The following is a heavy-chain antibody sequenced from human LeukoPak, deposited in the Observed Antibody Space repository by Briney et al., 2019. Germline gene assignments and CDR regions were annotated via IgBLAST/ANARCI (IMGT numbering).Heavy chain of an antibody. J-gene: IGHJ3*02. CDR2: INSGSSHI. CDR3: ARDFKGIHDAFDI. Sequence: GGSLRLSCAASGFTFSTYTINWVRQAPGKGLEWVSSINSGSSHIYYADLVKGRFTISRDNAKNSLFLQMNSLRADDTAVYYCARDFKGIHDAFDIWGQGTEVTVSS. V-gene: IGHV3-21*06. CDR1: GFTFSTYT.